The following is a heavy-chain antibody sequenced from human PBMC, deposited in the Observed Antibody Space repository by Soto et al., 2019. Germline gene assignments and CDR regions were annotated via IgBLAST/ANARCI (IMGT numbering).Heavy chain of an antibody. CDR1: GFTFTNYA. Sequence: EVQVLESGGGLVQPGGSLRLSCAASGFTFTNYAMTWVRQAPGKGLEWVSLIAAGGGTSYADSVKGRFTISRDISKNTLYLHMNSLRAEDTAIYYCAKVFGGGPPYYFDYWGQGTLVTVSS. J-gene: IGHJ4*02. CDR3: AKVFGGGPPYYFDY. D-gene: IGHD3-10*02. CDR2: IAAGGGT. V-gene: IGHV3-23*01.